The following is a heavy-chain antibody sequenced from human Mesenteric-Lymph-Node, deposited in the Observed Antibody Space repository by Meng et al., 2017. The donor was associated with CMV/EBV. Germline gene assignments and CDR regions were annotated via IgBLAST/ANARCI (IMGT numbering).Heavy chain of an antibody. CDR1: GFTFSSYN. D-gene: IGHD2-15*01. Sequence: GGSLRLSCGASGFTFSSYNINWVRQAPGKGLEWVSSISGSSSYRYYADSVKGRFTISSDNAKNSVYLQMNSLRAEDTAVYYCTAGLYNSGGVDSWGQGTLVTVSS. CDR2: ISGSSSYR. CDR3: TAGLYNSGGVDS. V-gene: IGHV3-21*06. J-gene: IGHJ4*02.